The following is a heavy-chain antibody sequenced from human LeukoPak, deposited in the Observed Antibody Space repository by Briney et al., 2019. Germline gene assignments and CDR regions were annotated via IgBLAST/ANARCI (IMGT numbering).Heavy chain of an antibody. D-gene: IGHD3-22*01. CDR1: GGSISSYY. V-gene: IGHV4-59*12. CDR2: IYYSGST. J-gene: IGHJ4*02. Sequence: SETLSLTCTVSGGSISSYYWSWIRQPPGKGLEWIGYIYYSGSTNYNPSLKSRVTISVDTSKNQFSLKLSSVTAADTAVYYCARDTYYYDSSGYYYFDYWGQGTLVTVSS. CDR3: ARDTYYYDSSGYYYFDY.